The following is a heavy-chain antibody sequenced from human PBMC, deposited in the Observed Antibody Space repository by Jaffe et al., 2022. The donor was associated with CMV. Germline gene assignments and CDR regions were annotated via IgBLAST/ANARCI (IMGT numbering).Heavy chain of an antibody. V-gene: IGHV3-49*04. D-gene: IGHD3-16*01. CDR3: TSTIGFPNTLGLDGVGNY. Sequence: EVQLVESGGGLVQPGRSLRLSCTASGFTFGDYAMSWVRQAPGKGLEWVGFIRSKAYGGTTEYAASVKGRFTISRDDSKSIAYLQMNSLKTEDTALYYCTSTIGFPNTLGLDGVGNYWGQGTLVTVSS. CDR1: GFTFGDYA. J-gene: IGHJ4*02. CDR2: IRSKAYGGTT.